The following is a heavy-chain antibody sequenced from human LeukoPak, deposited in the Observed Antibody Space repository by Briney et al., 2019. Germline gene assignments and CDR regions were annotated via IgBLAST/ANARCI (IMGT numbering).Heavy chain of an antibody. CDR3: ARLSRVGATCFDY. CDR1: GFTFSNAW. V-gene: IGHV3-11*04. Sequence: GGSLRLSCAASGFTFSNAWVSWVRQAPGKGLEWVSYISSSGSTIYYADSVKGRFTISRDNAKNSLYLQMNSLRAEDTAVYYCARLSRVGATCFDYWGQGTLVTVSS. J-gene: IGHJ4*02. CDR2: ISSSGSTI. D-gene: IGHD1-26*01.